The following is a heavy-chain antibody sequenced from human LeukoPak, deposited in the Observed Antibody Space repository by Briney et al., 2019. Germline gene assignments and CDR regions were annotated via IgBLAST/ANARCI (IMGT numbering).Heavy chain of an antibody. D-gene: IGHD1-26*01. J-gene: IGHJ4*02. V-gene: IGHV4-59*08. CDR2: IHSSGNT. Sequence: SETLSLTCTVSGGSISPYYWSWIRRPPGKGLEWIGYIHSSGNTNYNPALKSRVTISVDTSKNQFSLKVTSVTAADTAVYYCAGHLYSATYYYWGQGTLVTISS. CDR3: AGHLYSATYYY. CDR1: GGSISPYY.